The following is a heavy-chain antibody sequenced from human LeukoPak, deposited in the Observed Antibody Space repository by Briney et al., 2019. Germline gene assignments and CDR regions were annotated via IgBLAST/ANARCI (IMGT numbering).Heavy chain of an antibody. D-gene: IGHD4-23*01. CDR2: IYYRGNT. CDR1: GGSISSFY. Sequence: SETLSLTCTVSGGSISSFYWSWIRQPPGKGPEWIGYIYYRGNTQYNPSLKSRVTISVDTSKNQFSLRLTSVTAADTAVYYCARDLDYGGSSIWYFDLWGRGTLVTVSS. J-gene: IGHJ2*01. CDR3: ARDLDYGGSSIWYFDL. V-gene: IGHV4-59*01.